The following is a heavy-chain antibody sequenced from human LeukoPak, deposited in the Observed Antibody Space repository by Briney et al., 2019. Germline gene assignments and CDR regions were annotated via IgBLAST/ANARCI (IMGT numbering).Heavy chain of an antibody. V-gene: IGHV1-8*01. D-gene: IGHD3-9*01. CDR1: GYTFTSYD. Sequence: ASVKVSCKASGYTFTSYDINWVRQATGQGLEWMGWMNPNSGNTGYAQKFQGGVTMTRNTSISTAYMELSSLRSEDTAVYYCARGRAYYDILTGYSSAYYFDYWGQGTLVTVSS. J-gene: IGHJ4*02. CDR2: MNPNSGNT. CDR3: ARGRAYYDILTGYSSAYYFDY.